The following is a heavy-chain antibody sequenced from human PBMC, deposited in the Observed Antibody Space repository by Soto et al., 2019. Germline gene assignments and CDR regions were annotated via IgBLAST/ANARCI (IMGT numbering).Heavy chain of an antibody. D-gene: IGHD2-15*01. CDR1: GYTFTSYY. Sequence: ASVKVSCKASGYTFTSYYMHWVRQAPGQGLEWMGIINPSGGSTSYAQKFQGRVTMTRDTSTSTVYMELSSLRSEDTAVYYCARENALQTRGYCSGGSCYDSYFDYWGQGTLVTSPQ. V-gene: IGHV1-46*03. J-gene: IGHJ4*02. CDR3: ARENALQTRGYCSGGSCYDSYFDY. CDR2: INPSGGST.